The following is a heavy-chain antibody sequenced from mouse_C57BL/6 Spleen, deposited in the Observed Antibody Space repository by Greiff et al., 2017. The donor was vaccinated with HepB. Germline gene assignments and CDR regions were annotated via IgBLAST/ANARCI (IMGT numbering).Heavy chain of an antibody. CDR2: IDPSDSYT. D-gene: IGHD1-1*01. CDR3: ARWGDYYGSSYLAY. J-gene: IGHJ3*01. Sequence: QVQLQQPGAELVMPGASVKLSCKASGYTFTSYWMHWVKQRPGQGLEWIGEIDPSDSYTNYNQKFKGKSTLTVDKSSSTAYMQLSSLTSEDSAVYYWARWGDYYGSSYLAYWGQGTLVTVSA. CDR1: GYTFTSYW. V-gene: IGHV1-69*01.